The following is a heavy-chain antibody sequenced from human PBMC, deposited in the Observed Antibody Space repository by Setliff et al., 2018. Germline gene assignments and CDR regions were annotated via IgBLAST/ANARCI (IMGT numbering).Heavy chain of an antibody. V-gene: IGHV4-61*10. CDR3: ARQGTAIRWFDP. Sequence: PSETLSLTCTVSGGSISSGSYYWSWIRQPAGKGLEWIGSMYYTGSTNYNPSLKSRVTISVDTSKKQFSLRLNSVTAADTAVYYCARQGTAIRWFDPWGQGTLVTVSS. CDR1: GGSISSGSYY. CDR2: MYYTGST. D-gene: IGHD3-10*01. J-gene: IGHJ5*02.